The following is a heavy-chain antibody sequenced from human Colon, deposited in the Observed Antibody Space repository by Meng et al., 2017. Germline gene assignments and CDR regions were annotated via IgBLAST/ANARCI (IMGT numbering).Heavy chain of an antibody. CDR1: GFTFNTYA. Sequence: EVHLLESGGDLVQPGGSLRLSRTVSGFTFNTYAMGWVRQGPGKGLEWVSAISPSTTSTYYANSVRGRFAISRDNAKNTLYLQMNSLRAEDTAVYYCAKGGSGAYFFLLDSWGQGTLVTVSS. CDR2: ISPSTTST. V-gene: IGHV3-23*01. J-gene: IGHJ4*02. D-gene: IGHD2-15*01. CDR3: AKGGSGAYFFLLDS.